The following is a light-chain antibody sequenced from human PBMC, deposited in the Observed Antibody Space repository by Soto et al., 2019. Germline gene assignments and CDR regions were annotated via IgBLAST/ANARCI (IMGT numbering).Light chain of an antibody. CDR2: EVS. V-gene: IGLV2-8*01. J-gene: IGLJ2*01. Sequence: QSVLTQPPSASGSPGQSVTISCTGTSSDVGGYNYVSWYQQHPGKAPKLMIYEVSKRPSGVPDRFSGSKSGHTASLTVSGLQAEDEADYYCSSYAGSNHFVVFGGGTKVTVL. CDR1: SSDVGGYNY. CDR3: SSYAGSNHFVV.